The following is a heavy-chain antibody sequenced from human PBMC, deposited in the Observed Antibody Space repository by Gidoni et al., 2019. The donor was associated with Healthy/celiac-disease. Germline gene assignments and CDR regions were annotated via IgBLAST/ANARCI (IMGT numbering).Heavy chain of an antibody. Sequence: EVQLVESGGGLVQPGGSLRLSCAASGFTVSSHYMSWVRQAPGKGLEWVSVSYSGGSTYYADSVKGRFTISRDNSKNTLYLQMNSLRAEDTAVYYCARDPGYSSSWYDYWGQGTLVTVSS. CDR3: ARDPGYSSSWYDY. J-gene: IGHJ4*02. CDR1: GFTVSSHY. V-gene: IGHV3-66*02. CDR2: SYSGGST. D-gene: IGHD6-13*01.